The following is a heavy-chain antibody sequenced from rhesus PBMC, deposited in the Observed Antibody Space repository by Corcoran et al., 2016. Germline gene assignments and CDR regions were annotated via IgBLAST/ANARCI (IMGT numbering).Heavy chain of an antibody. Sequence: QVQLQESGPGLVKPSETLSLTCAVSGYSLSSNYWSWIRQPPGKGLEWIGLLSGRCGSPAYNASRGSPVTISTATARDQCSLKMISVTAADAAVYCCARVGDYAPGACFEFWGQGALVTVSS. CDR2: LSGRCGSP. CDR3: ARVGDYAPGACFEF. V-gene: IGHV4-173*01. J-gene: IGHJ1*01. CDR1: GYSLSSNY. D-gene: IGHD3-34*01.